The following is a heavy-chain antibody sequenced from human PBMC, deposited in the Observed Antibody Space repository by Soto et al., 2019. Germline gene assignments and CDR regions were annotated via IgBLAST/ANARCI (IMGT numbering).Heavy chain of an antibody. CDR1: GFSFNNHW. CDR3: ARVESGSYGY. V-gene: IGHV3-7*01. D-gene: IGHD1-26*01. CDR2: IKPDGTEK. J-gene: IGHJ4*02. Sequence: EVQLVESGGGLVQPGGSLRLSCAASGFSFNNHWMSWVRQAPGKGLEWVANIKPDGTEKKYVDSVKGRFTISRDNAKNLLYLQMNSLRAEDTAVYYCARVESGSYGYWGQGTLVTVSS.